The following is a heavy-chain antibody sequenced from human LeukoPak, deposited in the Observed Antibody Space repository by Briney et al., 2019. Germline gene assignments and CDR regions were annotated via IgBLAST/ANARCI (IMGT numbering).Heavy chain of an antibody. CDR2: IIPIFGTA. J-gene: IGHJ4*02. V-gene: IGHV1-69*05. D-gene: IGHD1-26*01. CDR3: AREPTGGSCYFDY. CDR1: GYTFTDYY. Sequence: ASVKVSCKASGYTFTDYYMHWVRQAPGQGLEWMGGIIPIFGTANYAQKFQGRVTITTDESTSTVYMELSSLRSEDTAMYYCAREPTGGSCYFDYWGQGTLVTVSS.